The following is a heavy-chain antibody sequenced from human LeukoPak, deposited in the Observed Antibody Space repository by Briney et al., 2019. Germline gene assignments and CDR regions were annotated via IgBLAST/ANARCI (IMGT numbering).Heavy chain of an antibody. Sequence: GGSLRLSCAASGFTFSSYEMNWVRQAPGKGLEWVSYNSSSGNTIYYADSVKGRFTISRDNAKNSLYLQMNSLRAEDTAVYYCAKRGYSYGYGPYHFDYWGQGTLVTVSS. J-gene: IGHJ4*02. CDR3: AKRGYSYGYGPYHFDY. CDR2: NSSSGNTI. V-gene: IGHV3-48*03. D-gene: IGHD5-18*01. CDR1: GFTFSSYE.